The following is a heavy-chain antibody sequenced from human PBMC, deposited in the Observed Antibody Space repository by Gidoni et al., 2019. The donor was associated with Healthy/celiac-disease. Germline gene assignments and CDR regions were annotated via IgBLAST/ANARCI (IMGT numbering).Heavy chain of an antibody. CDR2: ISSSSSYI. J-gene: IGHJ5*02. Sequence: EVQLVESGGGLVKPGGSLRLSCAASGFTFSSYSMHWVSQAPGKGLEWVSSISSSSSYIYYADSVKGRFTISRDNAKNSLYLQMNSLRAEDTAVYYCARDRFRYCSGGSCWGGWFDPWGQGTLVTVSS. CDR3: ARDRFRYCSGGSCWGGWFDP. CDR1: GFTFSSYS. D-gene: IGHD2-15*01. V-gene: IGHV3-21*01.